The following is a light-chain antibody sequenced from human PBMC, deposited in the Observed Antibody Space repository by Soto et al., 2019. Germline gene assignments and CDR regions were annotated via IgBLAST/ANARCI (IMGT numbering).Light chain of an antibody. Sequence: EVVLTQSPATLSLSPGERATLSCRASQSVRSYLAWFQHKPGQAPRLLIYDASNRATGIPGRFSGSGFGTDCTLTISSLEPEDFSVYYCQQRTNWPPLTFGGGTRVEIK. J-gene: IGKJ4*01. CDR3: QQRTNWPPLT. CDR1: QSVRSY. V-gene: IGKV3-11*01. CDR2: DAS.